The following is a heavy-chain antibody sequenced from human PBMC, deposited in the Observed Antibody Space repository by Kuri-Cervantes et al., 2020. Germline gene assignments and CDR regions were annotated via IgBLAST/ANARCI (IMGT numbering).Heavy chain of an antibody. V-gene: IGHV3-30*03. D-gene: IGHD2-15*01. Sequence: GGSLRLSCAASGFILSNYWMIWLRQAPGKGLEWVAVISYDGSNKYYADSVKGRFTISRDNSKNTLYLQMNSLRAEDTAVYYCARELGYCSGGSCWMNYYYYYGMDVWGQGTTVTVSS. CDR3: ARELGYCSGGSCWMNYYYYYGMDV. CDR1: GFILSNYW. J-gene: IGHJ6*02. CDR2: ISYDGSNK.